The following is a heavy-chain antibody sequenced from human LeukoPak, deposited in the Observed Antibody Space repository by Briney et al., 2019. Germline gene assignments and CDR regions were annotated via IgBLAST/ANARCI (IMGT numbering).Heavy chain of an antibody. V-gene: IGHV4-59*01. Sequence: PSETLSLTCTVSGGSISSYYWSWIRQPPGKGLEWIGFIYYSGSTNYNPSLKSRVTISVDTSKNQFSLKLSSVTAADTAVYYCARQGGGDCYSGYCDAFDIWGQGTMVTVSS. CDR2: IYYSGST. CDR1: GGSISSYY. J-gene: IGHJ3*02. D-gene: IGHD2-21*02. CDR3: ARQGGGDCYSGYCDAFDI.